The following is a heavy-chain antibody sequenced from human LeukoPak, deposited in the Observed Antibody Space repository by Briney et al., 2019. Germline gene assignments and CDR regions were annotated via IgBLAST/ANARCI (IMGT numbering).Heavy chain of an antibody. D-gene: IGHD2-15*01. J-gene: IGHJ1*01. CDR3: ARPYCSGGSCWGYFQH. V-gene: IGHV3-30*04. CDR2: ISYVGSNK. CDR1: GFTFSSYA. Sequence: GRSLRLSCAASGFTFSSYAMHWVRQAPGKGLEWVAVISYVGSNKYYADSVKGRFTISRDNSKNTLYLQMNSLRAEDTAVYYCARPYCSGGSCWGYFQHWGQGTLVTVSS.